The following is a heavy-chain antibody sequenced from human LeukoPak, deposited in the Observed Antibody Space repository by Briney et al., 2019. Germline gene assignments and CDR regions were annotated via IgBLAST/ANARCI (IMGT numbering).Heavy chain of an antibody. CDR3: TTDLPPLLLWLGESYFDY. Sequence: GGSLRLSCAASGFTFSNAWMSWVRQAPGKGLEWVGRIKSKTDGGTTDYAAPVKGRSTISRDDSKNTLYLQMNSLKTEDTAVYYCTTDLPPLLLWLGESYFDYWGQGTLVTVSS. J-gene: IGHJ4*02. D-gene: IGHD3-10*01. V-gene: IGHV3-15*01. CDR2: IKSKTDGGTT. CDR1: GFTFSNAW.